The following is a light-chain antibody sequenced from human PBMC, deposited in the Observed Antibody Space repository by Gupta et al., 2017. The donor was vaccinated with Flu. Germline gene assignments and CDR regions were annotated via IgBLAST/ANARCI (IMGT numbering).Light chain of an antibody. J-gene: IGKJ1*01. CDR2: TAS. V-gene: IGKV1-16*01. CDR3: QHRNSSPNA. CDR1: QHIRNY. Sequence: CTSVSDIHTNSCRASQHIRNYFGWFHQQPGKAPRCLICTASSRESGVPSRFSSSGSRPYFTLTIAGLQPEEFAGYSRQHRNSSPNAFGQG.